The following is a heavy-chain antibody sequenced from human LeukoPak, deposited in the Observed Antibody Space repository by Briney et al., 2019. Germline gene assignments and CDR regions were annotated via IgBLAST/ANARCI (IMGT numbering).Heavy chain of an antibody. D-gene: IGHD6-13*01. CDR3: ARNKKRQPYYMDV. V-gene: IGHV4-61*08. Sequence: SETLSLTCTVSGGSISSGGYYWSWIRQPPGKGLEWIGYIYYSGSTNYNPSLKSRVTISVDTSKNQFSLKLSSVTAADTAVYYCARNKKRQPYYMDVWGKGTTVTVSS. J-gene: IGHJ6*03. CDR1: GGSISSGGYY. CDR2: IYYSGST.